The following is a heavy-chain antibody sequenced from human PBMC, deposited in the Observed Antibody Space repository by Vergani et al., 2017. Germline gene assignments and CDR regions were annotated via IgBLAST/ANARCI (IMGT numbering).Heavy chain of an antibody. Sequence: QLQLQESDPGLVKPSETLSLTCTVSGGSIRSTFYYWGWIRQPPGKGREWIGTIYYSGSTYYNPSLKSQVTISVDTSKNQFSLKLNSVTAADTAVYYCERHEEQLVPGNYYYYCYVDVWGKGTTVSVSS. CDR2: IYYSGST. CDR3: ERHEEQLVPGNYYYYCYVDV. J-gene: IGHJ6*03. D-gene: IGHD6-13*01. V-gene: IGHV4-39*01. CDR1: GGSIRSTFYY.